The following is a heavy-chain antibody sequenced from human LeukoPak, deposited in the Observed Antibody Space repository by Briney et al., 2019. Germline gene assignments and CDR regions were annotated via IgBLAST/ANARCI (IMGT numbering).Heavy chain of an antibody. D-gene: IGHD3-22*01. V-gene: IGHV1-18*01. CDR1: GYTFTSYG. CDR2: ISGYNGNT. CDR3: ARDYYDSNGYNSFDY. J-gene: IGHJ4*02. Sequence: GSLKLSCTASGYTFTSYGISWVRQAPGQGLEWMGCISGYNGNTNYAQTLQGRVTMTTDTSTSTAYMELRSLRSDDTAVYYCARDYYDSNGYNSFDYWGQGTLVTVSS.